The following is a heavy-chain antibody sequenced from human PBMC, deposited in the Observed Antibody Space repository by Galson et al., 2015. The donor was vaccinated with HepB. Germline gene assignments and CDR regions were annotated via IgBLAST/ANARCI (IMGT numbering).Heavy chain of an antibody. V-gene: IGHV4-4*02. Sequence: LSLTCAVSGGSISSSNWWSWVRQPPGKGLEWIGEIYHSGSTNYNPSLKSRVTISVDKSKNQFSLKLSSVTAADTAVYYCARADPKYGDYGGWFQHWGQGTLVTVSS. J-gene: IGHJ1*01. CDR2: IYHSGST. CDR3: ARADPKYGDYGGWFQH. D-gene: IGHD4-17*01. CDR1: GGSISSSNW.